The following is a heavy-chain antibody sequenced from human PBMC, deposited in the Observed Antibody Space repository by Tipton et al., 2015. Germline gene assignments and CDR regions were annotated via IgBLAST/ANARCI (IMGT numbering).Heavy chain of an antibody. CDR3: ARDSGYGTVAH. CDR2: IYYSGST. CDR1: GDAISSHY. Sequence: TLSLTCNVSGDAISSHYWSWIRQPPGKGLEWIGNIYYSGSTKYNPSLKSRVTISVDTSKNQFSLKLSSVTAADTAVYYCARDSGYGTVAHWGRGSLVTVSS. D-gene: IGHD5-12*01. V-gene: IGHV4-59*11. J-gene: IGHJ5*02.